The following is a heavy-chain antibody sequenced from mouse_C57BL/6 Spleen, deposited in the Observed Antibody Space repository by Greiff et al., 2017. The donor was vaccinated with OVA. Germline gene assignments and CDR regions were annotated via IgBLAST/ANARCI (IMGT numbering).Heavy chain of an antibody. Sequence: EVKLQQSGAELVRPGASVKLSCTASGFNIKDDYMHWVKQRPEQGLEWIGWIDPENGDTEYASKFQGKATITADTSSNTAYLQLSSLTSEDTAVYYCTTSRRGFAYWGQGTLVTVSA. J-gene: IGHJ3*01. CDR2: IDPENGDT. CDR1: GFNIKDDY. CDR3: TTSRRGFAY. V-gene: IGHV14-4*01.